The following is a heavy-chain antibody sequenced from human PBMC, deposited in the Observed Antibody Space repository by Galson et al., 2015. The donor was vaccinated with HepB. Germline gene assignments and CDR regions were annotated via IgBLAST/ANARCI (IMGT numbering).Heavy chain of an antibody. CDR1: GFTFSSYS. Sequence: SLRLSCAASGFTFSSYSMNWVRQAPGKGLEWVSSISSSSSYIYYADSVKGQFTISRDNSKNTLYLQMNSLRAEDTAVYYCARGPEPLAAAGTTIHGYYYYGMDVWGQGTTVTVSS. V-gene: IGHV3-21*01. D-gene: IGHD6-13*01. CDR3: ARGPEPLAAAGTTIHGYYYYGMDV. CDR2: ISSSSSYI. J-gene: IGHJ6*02.